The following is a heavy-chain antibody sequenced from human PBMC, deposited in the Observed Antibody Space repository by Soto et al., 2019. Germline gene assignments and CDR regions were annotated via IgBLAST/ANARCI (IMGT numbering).Heavy chain of an antibody. V-gene: IGHV4-59*01. CDR1: GGSITDNY. CDR3: VKDRFPGYHFDY. J-gene: IGHJ4*02. CDR2: IFYSGPT. D-gene: IGHD6-13*01. Sequence: PSETLSLTCTVSGGSITDNYWNWIRQPPGKGLEWIGYIFYSGPTTYNPSLKGRFTISRDNSKNTLYLQVTSLRAEDTAVYYCVKDRFPGYHFDYWGLGTPVTVSS.